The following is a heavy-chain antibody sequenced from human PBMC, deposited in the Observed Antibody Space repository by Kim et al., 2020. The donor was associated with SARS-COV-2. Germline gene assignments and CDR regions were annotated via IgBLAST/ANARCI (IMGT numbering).Heavy chain of an antibody. CDR1: GGTFSSYT. CDR3: ARVWNSGRYCSSTSCYV. D-gene: IGHD2-2*01. V-gene: IGHV1-69*02. J-gene: IGHJ4*02. CDR2: IIPILGIA. Sequence: SVKVSCKASGGTFSSYTISCVRQAPGQGLEWMGRIIPILGIANYAQKFQGRVTITADKSTSTAYMELSSLRSEDTAVYYCARVWNSGRYCSSTSCYVWGQGTLVTVSS.